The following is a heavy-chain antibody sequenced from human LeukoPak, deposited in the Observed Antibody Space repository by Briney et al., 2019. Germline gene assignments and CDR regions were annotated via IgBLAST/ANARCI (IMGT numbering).Heavy chain of an antibody. V-gene: IGHV4-4*07. Sequence: SETLSLTCTVSGGTISSYYWSWIRQPAGKGLEWIGRIYTSGSTNYNPSLKSRVTMSVATSKNQFSLKLSSVTAADTAVYYCARDPIETVPAQYSRSWDKGGYYYYYMDVWGKGTTVTVSS. CDR3: ARDPIETVPAQYSRSWDKGGYYYYYMDV. CDR1: GGTISSYY. D-gene: IGHD6-13*01. J-gene: IGHJ6*03. CDR2: IYTSGST.